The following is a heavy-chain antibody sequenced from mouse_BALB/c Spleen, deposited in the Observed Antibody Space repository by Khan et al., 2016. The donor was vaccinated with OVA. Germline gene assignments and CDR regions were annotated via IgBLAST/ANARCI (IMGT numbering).Heavy chain of an antibody. CDR3: ARGGSSGPTWFAY. V-gene: IGHV3-6*02. CDR1: GYSITSGYF. CDR2: IRYDGDS. J-gene: IGHJ3*01. D-gene: IGHD3-1*01. Sequence: EVQLQESGPGLVKPSQSLSLTCSVTGYSITSGYFWNWIRQFPGNNLEWLGYIRYDGDSNNNPSLKNRISITRDTSKNQFFLKLNSVPPEDIATYYCARGGSSGPTWFAYWGQGTLVTVSA.